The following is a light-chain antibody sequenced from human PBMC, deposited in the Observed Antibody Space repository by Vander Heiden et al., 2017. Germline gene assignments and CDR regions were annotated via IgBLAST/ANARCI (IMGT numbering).Light chain of an antibody. J-gene: IGKJ1*01. Sequence: DIQMTQSPFPLSASVGDRVTITCRASQSSSSWLAWYHQEPGKAPKLLIYKASTLESGVPSRFSGRGSGTEFTLTISSLQPDDFATYYCQQYSPYPATFGQGTKVQIK. CDR1: QSSSSW. CDR3: QQYSPYPAT. CDR2: KAS. V-gene: IGKV1-5*03.